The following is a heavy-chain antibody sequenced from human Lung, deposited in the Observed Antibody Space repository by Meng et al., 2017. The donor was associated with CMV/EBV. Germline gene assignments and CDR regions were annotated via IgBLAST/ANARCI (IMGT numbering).Heavy chain of an antibody. CDR3: ARETKYYSFWSGYEDYYYYGMDV. Sequence: GGSXRLXCAASGFTVSSNYMSWVRQAPGKGLEWVSVIYSGGSTYYADSVKGRFTISRDSSKNTLYLQMNSLRAEDTAVYYCARETKYYSFWSGYEDYYYYGMDVWXQGTTVTFSS. D-gene: IGHD3-3*01. J-gene: IGHJ6*02. CDR1: GFTVSSNY. V-gene: IGHV3-66*02. CDR2: IYSGGST.